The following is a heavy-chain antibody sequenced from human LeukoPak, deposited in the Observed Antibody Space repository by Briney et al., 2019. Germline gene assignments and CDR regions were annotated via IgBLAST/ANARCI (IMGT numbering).Heavy chain of an antibody. Sequence: KTSETLSLTCTVSGGSMSRSSYYWGWVRQPPGKGLEWIGGIYYSGSTYYNPSLRSRVTISVDTSRNQFSLKLSSVTAADTAVYYCARHPSGITMTEAWGQGTLVTVSS. J-gene: IGHJ5*02. CDR3: ARHPSGITMTEA. D-gene: IGHD3-22*01. CDR2: IYYSGST. CDR1: GGSMSRSSYY. V-gene: IGHV4-39*01.